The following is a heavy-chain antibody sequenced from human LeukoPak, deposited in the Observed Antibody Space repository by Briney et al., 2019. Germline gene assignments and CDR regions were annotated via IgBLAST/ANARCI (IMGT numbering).Heavy chain of an antibody. CDR3: ASWDVWFGELSTDY. Sequence: GGSMRLSCAASAFTFSSYSMNWVRQAPGKGLEWVSSISSSSSYIYYADSVKGRFTISRDNAKNSLYLQMNSLRAEDTAVYYCASWDVWFGELSTDYWGQGTLVTVSS. D-gene: IGHD3-10*01. CDR2: ISSSSSYI. V-gene: IGHV3-21*01. CDR1: AFTFSSYS. J-gene: IGHJ4*02.